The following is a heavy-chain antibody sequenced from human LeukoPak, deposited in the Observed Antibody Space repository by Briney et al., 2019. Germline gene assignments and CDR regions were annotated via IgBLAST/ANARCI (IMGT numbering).Heavy chain of an antibody. CDR2: IYYSGST. Sequence: ASETLSLTCTVSGGSISSSSYYWGWIRQPPGKGLEWIGSIYYSGSTYYNPSLKSRVTISVDTSKNQFSLKLSSVTAADTAVYYCAAPRTYYYGRFDPWGQGTLVTVSS. CDR1: GGSISSSSYY. CDR3: AAPRTYYYGRFDP. D-gene: IGHD3-10*01. V-gene: IGHV4-39*07. J-gene: IGHJ5*02.